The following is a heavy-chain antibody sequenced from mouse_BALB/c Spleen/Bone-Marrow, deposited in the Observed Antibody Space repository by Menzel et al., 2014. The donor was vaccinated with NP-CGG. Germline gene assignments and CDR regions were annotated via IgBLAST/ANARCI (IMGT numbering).Heavy chain of an antibody. J-gene: IGHJ4*01. Sequence: LVKTGASVKISCKASGYSFTGYYMHWVKQSHGKSLEWIGYISCYNGATSYNQKFKGKATFTVDTPSRTAYMQFNILTSEDSAVYYCARRDFPYAMDYLGQGIPVTVSS. CDR1: GYSFTGYY. CDR2: ISCYNGAT. CDR3: ARRDFPYAMDY. V-gene: IGHV1S34*01.